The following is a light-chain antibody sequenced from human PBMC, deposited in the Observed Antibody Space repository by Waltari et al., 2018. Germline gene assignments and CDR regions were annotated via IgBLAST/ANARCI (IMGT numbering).Light chain of an antibody. CDR1: SSDVGSYNL. CDR3: CSYAGPVTPYV. J-gene: IGLJ1*01. Sequence: QSALTQPASVSGSPGQSVTISCTGTSSDVGSYNLVSWYQHHPGKAPKIMIYEANKRPSGFSYRFSGSKSGISASLTISGLQAEDEADYYCCSYAGPVTPYVFGSGTKVTVL. V-gene: IGLV2-23*01. CDR2: EAN.